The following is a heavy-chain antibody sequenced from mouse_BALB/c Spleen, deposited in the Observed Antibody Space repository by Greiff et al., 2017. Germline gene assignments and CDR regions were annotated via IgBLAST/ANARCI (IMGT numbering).Heavy chain of an antibody. CDR3: AKDNGSSYVRYFDY. CDR1: GYAFSSYW. J-gene: IGHJ2*01. V-gene: IGHV1-80*01. CDR2: IYPGDGDT. D-gene: IGHD1-1*01. Sequence: VKLVESGAELVRPGSSVKISCKASGYAFSSYWMNWVKQRPGQGLEWIGQIYPGDGDTNYNGKFKGKATLTADKSSSTAYMQLSSLTSEDSAVYFCAKDNGSSYVRYFDYWGQGTTLTVSS.